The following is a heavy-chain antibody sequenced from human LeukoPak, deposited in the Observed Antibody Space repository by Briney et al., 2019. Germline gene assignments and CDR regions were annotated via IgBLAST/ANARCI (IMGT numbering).Heavy chain of an antibody. Sequence: SETLSLTCTVSGGSISSYYWSWIRQPPGKGLEWIGYIYYSGSTNYNPSLKSRVTIAVDTSKNQFSLKLSSVTAADTAVYYCARARYFGAVFDYWGQGTLVTVSS. CDR1: GGSISSYY. CDR3: ARARYFGAVFDY. J-gene: IGHJ4*02. CDR2: IYYSGST. D-gene: IGHD3-9*01. V-gene: IGHV4-59*01.